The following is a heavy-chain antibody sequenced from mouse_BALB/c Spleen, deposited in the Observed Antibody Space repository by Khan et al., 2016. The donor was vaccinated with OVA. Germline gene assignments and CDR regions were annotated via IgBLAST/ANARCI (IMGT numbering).Heavy chain of an antibody. CDR1: GYIFTSYW. Sequence: QVQLKESGAELVRPGASVKLSCKTSGYIFTSYWIHWVKQRSGQGLEWLARIYPGTGRIYYNEKFKGKATLTADKSSSTAYRQLSSLKSGGTAIYFSTRPYGSSHYFDYWSQGTTLTVSS. CDR3: TRPYGSSHYFDY. CDR2: IYPGTGRI. V-gene: IGHV1-76*01. J-gene: IGHJ2*01. D-gene: IGHD1-1*01.